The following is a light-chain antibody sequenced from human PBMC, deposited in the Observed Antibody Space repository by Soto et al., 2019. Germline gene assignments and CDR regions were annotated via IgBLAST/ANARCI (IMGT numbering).Light chain of an antibody. CDR2: GAS. CDR3: QQYGSSGT. Sequence: EIVMTQSPATLSVSPGERAALCCRASQSVSSNLAWYQQKPGRAPRLLIYGASTRATGIPARFSGSGSGTDFTLTISRLEPEDFAVYYCQQYGSSGTFGQGTKVDIK. V-gene: IGKV3-15*01. J-gene: IGKJ1*01. CDR1: QSVSSN.